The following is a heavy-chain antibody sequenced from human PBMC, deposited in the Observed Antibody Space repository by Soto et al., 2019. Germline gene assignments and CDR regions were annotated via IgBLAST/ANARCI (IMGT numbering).Heavy chain of an antibody. CDR2: SSGASVST. Sequence: PAGSLSLCCLNPGLTFSHYAMTWLRQAAGKGLEWVSSSSGASVSTYFANPVKDQFAISRDNSKITLYLQMNSLRAEDSAVYYFAKGFCGYSGYFQSWGQGTLVTVSS. D-gene: IGHD5-12*01. V-gene: IGHV3-23*01. J-gene: IGHJ5*02. CDR1: GLTFSHYA. CDR3: AKGFCGYSGYFQS.